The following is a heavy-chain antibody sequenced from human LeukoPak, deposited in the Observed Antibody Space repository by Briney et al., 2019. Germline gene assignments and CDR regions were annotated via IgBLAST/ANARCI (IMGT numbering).Heavy chain of an antibody. CDR1: GYTFTSYG. D-gene: IGHD2-2*02. CDR3: ARTEGCSSTSCYKGDY. V-gene: IGHV1-18*01. CDR2: ISAYNGNT. J-gene: IGHJ4*02. Sequence: ASVKVSCKASGYTFTSYGISWVRQAPGQGLEWMGWISAYNGNTSYAQKFQGRVTITTDESTSTAYMELSSLRSEDTAVYYCARTEGCSSTSCYKGDYWGQGTLVTVSS.